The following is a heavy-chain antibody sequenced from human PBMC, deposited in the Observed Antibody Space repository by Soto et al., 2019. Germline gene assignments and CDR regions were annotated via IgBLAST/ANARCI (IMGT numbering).Heavy chain of an antibody. V-gene: IGHV3-73*01. CDR2: IRSKANSYAT. J-gene: IGHJ4*02. Sequence: GGSLRLSCAASGFTFSGSAMHWVRQASGKGLEWVGRIRSKANSYATAYAASVKGRFTISRDDSKNTLYLQMNSLRAEDTAVYYCAKVPYNWNYVYHSLQDYFDYWGQGTLVTVSS. D-gene: IGHD1-7*01. CDR1: GFTFSGSA. CDR3: AKVPYNWNYVYHSLQDYFDY.